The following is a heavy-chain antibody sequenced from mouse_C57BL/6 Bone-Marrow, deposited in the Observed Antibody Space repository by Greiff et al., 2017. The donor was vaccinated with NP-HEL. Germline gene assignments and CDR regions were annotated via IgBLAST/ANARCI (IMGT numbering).Heavy chain of an antibody. V-gene: IGHV1-64*01. D-gene: IGHD2-3*01. CDR1: GYTFTSYW. Sequence: QVQLQQPGAELVRPGSSVKLSCKASGYTFTSYWMHWVKQRPGQGLEWIGMIHPNSGSTNYNEKFKSKATLTVDKSSSTAYMQLSSLTSEDSAVYYCARWLLPWYFDVWGTGTTVTVSS. CDR3: ARWLLPWYFDV. J-gene: IGHJ1*03. CDR2: IHPNSGST.